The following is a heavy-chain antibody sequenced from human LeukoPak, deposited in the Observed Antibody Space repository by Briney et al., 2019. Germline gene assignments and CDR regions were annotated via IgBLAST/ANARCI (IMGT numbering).Heavy chain of an antibody. CDR3: AKAATYFYGSVTYDWFES. CDR1: GGSISSGTYY. V-gene: IGHV3-74*01. Sequence: ETLSLTCTVSGGSISSGTYYWGWVRQIPGKGLMWVSRIESNGLTLYADSVRDRFTISRDNGKNTIYLQMNSLRVDDTAIYYCAKAATYFYGSVTYDWFESWGQGTLVTVSS. J-gene: IGHJ5*01. CDR2: IESNGLT. D-gene: IGHD3-10*01.